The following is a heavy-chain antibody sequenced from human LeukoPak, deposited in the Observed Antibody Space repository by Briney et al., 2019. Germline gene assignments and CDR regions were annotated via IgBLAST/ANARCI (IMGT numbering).Heavy chain of an antibody. CDR3: ARSSSYSPYYFDS. Sequence: GESLKISCKGSGYSFTKNWIGWVRQMPGKGPEGMGIIYPPDSDTRYGRSFQGQVTISVDESITTAYLQWSSLKASDTAMYYCARSSSYSPYYFDSWGQGTLVTVSS. J-gene: IGHJ4*02. CDR2: IYPPDSDT. V-gene: IGHV5-51*01. D-gene: IGHD3-22*01. CDR1: GYSFTKNW.